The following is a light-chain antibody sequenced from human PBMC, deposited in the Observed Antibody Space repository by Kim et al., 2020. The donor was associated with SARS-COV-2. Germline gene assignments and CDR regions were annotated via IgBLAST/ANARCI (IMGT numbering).Light chain of an antibody. J-gene: IGKJ1*01. V-gene: IGKV1-27*01. Sequence: DIQLTQSPSSLSASIGDRVTITCRASQDIANSLDWYQQKPGKVLQVLIYAAATLQSGVPFRFSGSGSGTEFTLTIGSLQTEEVATYDCQKYNRAPLTIGPGTKVEIK. CDR3: QKYNRAPLT. CDR1: QDIANS. CDR2: AAA.